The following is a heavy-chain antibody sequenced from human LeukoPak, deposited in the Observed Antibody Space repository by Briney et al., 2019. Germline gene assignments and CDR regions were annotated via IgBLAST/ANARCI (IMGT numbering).Heavy chain of an antibody. CDR3: ARSVYGSGRTSFVRP. Sequence: PSGTLSLTCAVSGGSISSSNWWSWVRQPPGKGLEWIGEIYHSGSTNYNPSLKSRVTISVDESKNQFSLKLSSVTAADTAVYYCARSVYGSGRTSFVRPWGQGTLVTVSS. CDR1: GGSISSSNW. CDR2: IYHSGST. J-gene: IGHJ5*02. D-gene: IGHD3-10*01. V-gene: IGHV4-4*02.